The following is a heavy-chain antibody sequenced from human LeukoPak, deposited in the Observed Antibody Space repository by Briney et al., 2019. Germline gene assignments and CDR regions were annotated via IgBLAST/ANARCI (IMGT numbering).Heavy chain of an antibody. V-gene: IGHV3-21*01. Sequence: GGSLRLSCAASGFTFSIYSMNWVRQAPGKGLEWVSSISSSSSYTYYADSVKGRFTISRDNAKNSLYLQMNSLRAEDTAVYYCAKSRGDCSSTSCYTGLDYWGQGTLVTVSS. CDR2: ISSSSSYT. CDR3: AKSRGDCSSTSCYTGLDY. D-gene: IGHD2-2*02. J-gene: IGHJ4*02. CDR1: GFTFSIYS.